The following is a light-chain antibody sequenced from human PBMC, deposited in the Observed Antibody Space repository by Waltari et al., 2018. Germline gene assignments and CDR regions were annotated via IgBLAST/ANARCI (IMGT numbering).Light chain of an antibody. CDR3: ISYAGNNKYV. CDR2: EVT. J-gene: IGLJ1*01. Sequence: QSALTQPPSASGSPAQSVTISCPGTSSDVGAYNYFSWYQQYPDKAPKLMIYEVTKRPSGVPDRFSGSKSGNPASLTVSGLQAEDEADYYCISYAGNNKYVLGAGTKVTVL. CDR1: SSDVGAYNY. V-gene: IGLV2-8*01.